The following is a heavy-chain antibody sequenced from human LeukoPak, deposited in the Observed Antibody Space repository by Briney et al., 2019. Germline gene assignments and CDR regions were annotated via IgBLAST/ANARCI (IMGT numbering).Heavy chain of an antibody. J-gene: IGHJ6*03. CDR1: GGTFDNYG. D-gene: IGHD1-1*01. Sequence: SVKVSCKASGGTFDNYGISWVRQAPGQGLEWMGGIIPLFGTTNYAQKFQGRVTITTDESTSTAYMELSSLRSDDTAFYYCATTKGGIIELWKRFHFCYMDVWGKGTTVTVSS. V-gene: IGHV1-69*05. CDR3: ATTKGGIIELWKRFHFCYMDV. CDR2: IIPLFGTT.